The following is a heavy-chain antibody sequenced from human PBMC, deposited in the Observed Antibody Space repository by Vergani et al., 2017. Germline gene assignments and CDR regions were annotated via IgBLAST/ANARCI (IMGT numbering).Heavy chain of an antibody. D-gene: IGHD3-10*01. Sequence: QVQLVQSGAEVKQPGSSVKVSCKASGGTFSSYSLSWVRQAPGQGLEWMGRIIPLLNITNYAQKFQGRVTITADKSTSTAYMELSSLRSEDTAIYYCARDFITMVRGLIRQYNWFDPWGQGTLVTVSS. CDR3: ARDFITMVRGLIRQYNWFDP. CDR1: GGTFSSYS. J-gene: IGHJ5*02. V-gene: IGHV1-69*08. CDR2: IIPLLNIT.